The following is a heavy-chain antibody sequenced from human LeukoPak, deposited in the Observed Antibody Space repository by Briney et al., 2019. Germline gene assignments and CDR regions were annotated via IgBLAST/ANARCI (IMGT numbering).Heavy chain of an antibody. Sequence: GGSLRLSCAASGFTFSDYFMNWVPQAPGKGLEWVSSISSSSTIYYADSVKGRFTISRDNAKNSLYLQMNSLRAEDTAVYYCARDGPGYCSSTSCQDYFDYWGQGTLVTVSS. CDR3: ARDGPGYCSSTSCQDYFDY. D-gene: IGHD2-2*03. J-gene: IGHJ4*02. CDR2: ISSSSTI. V-gene: IGHV3-69-1*02. CDR1: GFTFSDYF.